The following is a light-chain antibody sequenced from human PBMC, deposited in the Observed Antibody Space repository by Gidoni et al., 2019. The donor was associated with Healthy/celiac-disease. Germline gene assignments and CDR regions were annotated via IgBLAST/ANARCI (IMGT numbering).Light chain of an antibody. CDR1: QSLLHSNVYNY. Sequence: DIVMPQSPLSLPFTPGEPASISSSSSQSLLHSNVYNYLDWYLQKPGQSPPLLIYLGSNRASGVPDRLSGSGSGTDVTLKISRVEAEDVGVYYCMQALQTPEVTFGQXTRLEIK. J-gene: IGKJ5*01. V-gene: IGKV2-28*01. CDR3: MQALQTPEVT. CDR2: LGS.